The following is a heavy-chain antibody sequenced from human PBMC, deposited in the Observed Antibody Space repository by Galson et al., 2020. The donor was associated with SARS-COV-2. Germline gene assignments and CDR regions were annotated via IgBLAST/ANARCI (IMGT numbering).Heavy chain of an antibody. CDR2: ISYDGSNK. V-gene: IGHV3-30*04. Sequence: GGSLRLSCAASGFTFSSYAMHWVRQAPGKGLEWVSVISYDGSNKYYEDSVKCRFTISRDNSKNTLYLQMISLNAEDTAVYYCARDSPPALGDAFDTWGQGTMVTGSS. D-gene: IGHD3-16*01. J-gene: IGHJ3*02. CDR3: ARDSPPALGDAFDT. CDR1: GFTFSSYA.